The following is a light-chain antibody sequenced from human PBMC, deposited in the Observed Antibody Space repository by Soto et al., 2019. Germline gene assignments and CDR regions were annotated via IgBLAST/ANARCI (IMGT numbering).Light chain of an antibody. J-gene: IGKJ1*01. CDR3: QQYASTRWT. Sequence: EIVLTHSPGTLSLSPWERATLSFSSSQSVSSSYLAWYQQKPGQAPRLLIYGASSRATGIPDRFSGSGSGTDFTLTISRLEPEDFAVYYCQQYASTRWTFGQGTKGDIK. CDR2: GAS. CDR1: QSVSSSY. V-gene: IGKV3-20*01.